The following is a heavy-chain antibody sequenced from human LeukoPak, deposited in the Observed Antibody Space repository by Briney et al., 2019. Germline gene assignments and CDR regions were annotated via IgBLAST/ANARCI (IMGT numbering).Heavy chain of an antibody. Sequence: GGSLRLSCAASGFTFSTYAIHWVRQAPGKGLEWVAVISFDGVNTFYADSVKGRFTISRDNARNTLYLQMNSLRAEDTAVYYCARWYYYETSGLYYGSFDNWGQGTLVTVSS. CDR1: GFTFSTYA. CDR2: ISFDGVNT. D-gene: IGHD3-22*01. J-gene: IGHJ5*02. CDR3: ARWYYYETSGLYYGSFDN. V-gene: IGHV3-30*04.